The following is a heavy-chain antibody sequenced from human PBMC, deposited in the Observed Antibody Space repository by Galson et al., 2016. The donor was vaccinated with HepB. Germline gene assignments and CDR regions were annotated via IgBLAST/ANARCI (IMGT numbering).Heavy chain of an antibody. V-gene: IGHV3-23*01. J-gene: IGHJ4*02. CDR1: GFTFSSYA. CDR3: ARLHFDTFPSPGY. Sequence: SLRLSCAASGFTFSSYAMSWVRQAPGKGLEWVSAISGSGGSTYYADSVKGRFTISRDNAKNSVYLEMNSLRAEDTAVYYCARLHFDTFPSPGYWGQGTLVTVSS. CDR2: ISGSGGST. D-gene: IGHD3-9*01.